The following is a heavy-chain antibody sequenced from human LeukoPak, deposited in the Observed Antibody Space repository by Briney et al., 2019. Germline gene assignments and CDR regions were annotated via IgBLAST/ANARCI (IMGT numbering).Heavy chain of an antibody. CDR1: GGSISSYY. CDR3: AREWVYCGGDCYLRYFDL. D-gene: IGHD2-21*02. Sequence: SETLSLTCTVSGGSISSYYWSWLRQPPGKGLEWVGYIYYSGSTNYNPSLKSRVTISVGTSKNHFSLKLHSVTAADTAVYYCAREWVYCGGDCYLRYFDLWGRGTLVTVSS. CDR2: IYYSGST. V-gene: IGHV4-59*12. J-gene: IGHJ2*01.